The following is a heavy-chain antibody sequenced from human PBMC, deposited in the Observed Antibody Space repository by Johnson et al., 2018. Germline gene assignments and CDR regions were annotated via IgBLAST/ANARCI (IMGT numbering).Heavy chain of an antibody. J-gene: IGHJ3*01. CDR3: AGRGDSYGYSNAFDF. D-gene: IGHD5-18*01. V-gene: IGHV5-51*03. CDR2: VYPGDSDT. Sequence: VQLVQSGAEVKKPGESLKISCKGSGYRFSGYWIGWVRQMSGKGLEWMGIVYPGDSDTKYSPSFQGQVTISVDKSINTAYLPWSSLKASGTAMYYCAGRGDSYGYSNAFDFWGQGTMVTVSS. CDR1: GYRFSGYW.